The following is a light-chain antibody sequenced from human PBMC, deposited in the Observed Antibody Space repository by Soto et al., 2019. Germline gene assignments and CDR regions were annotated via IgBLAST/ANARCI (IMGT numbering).Light chain of an antibody. J-gene: IGLJ2*01. V-gene: IGLV2-14*01. CDR1: SSDIGGYNY. Sequence: QSALTQPASVSGSPGQSITISCTGTSSDIGGYNYVSWYQQYPGKAPELMIYEVNSRPSGVSNRFSGSKSGNTASLTISGLQAEDEAEYYCSSYTTSSTLVVFGGGTKLTVL. CDR2: EVN. CDR3: SSYTTSSTLVV.